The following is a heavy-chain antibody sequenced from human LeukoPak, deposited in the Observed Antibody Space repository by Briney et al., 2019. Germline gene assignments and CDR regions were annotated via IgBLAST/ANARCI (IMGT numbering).Heavy chain of an antibody. Sequence: SETLSLTCAVSGGSISSSNWWSWVRPPPGKGLEWIGEIYHSGSTNYNPSLESRVTISADTSKSQCSLKLSSVTAADTAVYYCVRGAGWLPDYWGQGTLVTVSS. D-gene: IGHD5-24*01. CDR3: VRGAGWLPDY. CDR1: GGSISSSNW. J-gene: IGHJ4*02. CDR2: IYHSGST. V-gene: IGHV4-4*02.